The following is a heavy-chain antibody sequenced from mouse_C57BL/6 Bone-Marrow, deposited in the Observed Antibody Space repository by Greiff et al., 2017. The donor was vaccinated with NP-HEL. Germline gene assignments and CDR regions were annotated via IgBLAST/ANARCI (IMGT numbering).Heavy chain of an antibody. CDR3: ARGSNYFYYAMGY. CDR1: GFTFSDYG. Sequence: EVHLVESGGGLVQPGGSLKLSCAASGFTFSDYGMAWVRQAPRKGPEWVAFISNLAYSIYYADTVTGRITISTENAKNTLYLEMSSLRSEDTAMYYCARGSNYFYYAMGYRGQGTSVTVST. J-gene: IGHJ4*01. D-gene: IGHD2-5*01. CDR2: ISNLAYSI. V-gene: IGHV5-15*01.